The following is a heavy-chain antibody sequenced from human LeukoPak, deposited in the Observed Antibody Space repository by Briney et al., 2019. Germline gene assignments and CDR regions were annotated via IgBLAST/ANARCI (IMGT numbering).Heavy chain of an antibody. D-gene: IGHD6-13*01. V-gene: IGHV3-74*01. Sequence: QPGGSLRLSCAASGFTFSSYWMHWVRQAPGKGLVWVSRINSDGSSTSYADSVKGRFTISRDNAKNTLYLQMNSLRAEDTAVYYCARDMSYSSSANGFDYWGRGTLVTVSS. CDR1: GFTFSSYW. CDR3: ARDMSYSSSANGFDY. J-gene: IGHJ4*02. CDR2: INSDGSST.